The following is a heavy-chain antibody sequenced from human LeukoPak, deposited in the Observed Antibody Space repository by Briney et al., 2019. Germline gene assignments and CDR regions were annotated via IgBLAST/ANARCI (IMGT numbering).Heavy chain of an antibody. V-gene: IGHV4-39*01. D-gene: IGHD5-12*01. CDR2: IYYSGST. J-gene: IGHJ4*02. CDR1: GGSISSSSYY. CDR3: ARGIVATMFSSRRSYYFDY. Sequence: PSETLSLTCTVSGGSISSSSYYWGWIRQPPGKGLEWIGSIYYSGSTYYNPSLKSRVTIPVDTSKNQFSLKLSSVTAADTAVYYCARGIVATMFSSRRSYYFDYWGQGTLVTVSS.